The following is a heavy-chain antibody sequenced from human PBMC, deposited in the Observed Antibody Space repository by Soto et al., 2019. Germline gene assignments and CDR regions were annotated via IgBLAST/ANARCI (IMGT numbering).Heavy chain of an antibody. CDR2: IYYSGST. CDR1: GDSISSYY. CDR3: ARARGGYFHY. D-gene: IGHD3-10*01. V-gene: IGHV4-59*01. J-gene: IGHJ4*02. Sequence: QVQLQESGPGLVKPSETLSLTCTVSGDSISSYYWSWIRQPPGKGLEWIGYIYYSGSTNYNPSLKSRVTISVDTSKNQFSLKLSSVTAADTVVYYCARARGGYFHYWGQGTLVTVSS.